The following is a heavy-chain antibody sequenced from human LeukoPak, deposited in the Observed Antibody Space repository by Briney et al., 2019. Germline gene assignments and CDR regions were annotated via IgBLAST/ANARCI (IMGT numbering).Heavy chain of an antibody. CDR3: AKGAKGPIPTALFLEWLLYVDY. CDR2: IWYDGSNK. V-gene: IGHV3-33*06. Sequence: GRSLRLSCAASGFTFSSYGMHWVHQAPGKGLEWVAVIWYDGSNKYYADSVKGRFTISRDNSKNTLYLQMNSLRAEDTAVYYCAKGAKGPIPTALFLEWLLYVDYWGQGTLVTVSS. J-gene: IGHJ4*02. CDR1: GFTFSSYG. D-gene: IGHD3-3*01.